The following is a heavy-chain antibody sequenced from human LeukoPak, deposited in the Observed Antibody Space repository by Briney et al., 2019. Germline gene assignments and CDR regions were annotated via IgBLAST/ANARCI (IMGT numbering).Heavy chain of an antibody. J-gene: IGHJ5*02. CDR2: IYHSGRT. D-gene: IGHD3-10*01. V-gene: IGHV4-38-2*02. Sequence: SETLSLTCTVSGYSISSGDYWGWIRQPPGKGLEWIGSIYHSGRTYYNPSLKSRVTISVDTSKNQFSLKLNSVTAADTAVYYCARGGYYGSGNDFRFDPWGQGTLVTVSS. CDR3: ARGGYYGSGNDFRFDP. CDR1: GYSISSGDY.